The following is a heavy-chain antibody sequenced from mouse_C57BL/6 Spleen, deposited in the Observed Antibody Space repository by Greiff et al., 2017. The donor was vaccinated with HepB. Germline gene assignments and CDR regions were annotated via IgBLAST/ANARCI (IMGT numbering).Heavy chain of an antibody. J-gene: IGHJ3*01. Sequence: QVQLQQPGAELVKPGASVKMSCKASGYTFTSYWITWVKQRPGQGLEWIGDIYPGSGSTNYNEKFKSKATLTVDTSSSTAYMQLSSLTSEDSAVYYCARCYYSNYGFAYWGQGTLVTVSA. V-gene: IGHV1-55*01. CDR2: IYPGSGST. CDR1: GYTFTSYW. CDR3: ARCYYSNYGFAY. D-gene: IGHD2-5*01.